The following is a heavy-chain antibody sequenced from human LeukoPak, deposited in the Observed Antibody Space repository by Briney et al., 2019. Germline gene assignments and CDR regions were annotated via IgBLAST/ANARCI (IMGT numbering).Heavy chain of an antibody. D-gene: IGHD3-22*01. Sequence: GGSLRLSCAASGFTFSSYSMNWVRQAPGKGLEWVSSISSSSSYIYYADSVKGRFTISRDNSKNTLYPQMNSLRAEDTAVYYCAAEVGYYDSSGYYLPGYWGQGTLVTVSS. J-gene: IGHJ4*02. CDR1: GFTFSSYS. CDR2: ISSSSSYI. CDR3: AAEVGYYDSSGYYLPGY. V-gene: IGHV3-21*04.